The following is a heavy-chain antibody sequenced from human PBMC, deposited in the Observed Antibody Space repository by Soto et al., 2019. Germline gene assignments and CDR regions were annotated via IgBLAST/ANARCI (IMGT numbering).Heavy chain of an antibody. CDR2: ISYDGSNK. V-gene: IGHV3-30-3*01. J-gene: IGHJ4*02. CDR3: ARVSMTDGYNSYYFDY. CDR1: GFTFSSYA. D-gene: IGHD1-1*01. Sequence: GGSLRLSCAASGFTFSSYAMHWVRQAPGKGLEWVAVISYDGSNKYYADSVKGRFTISRDNAKNSLYLQMNSLRAEDTAVYYCARVSMTDGYNSYYFDYWGQGTLVTVSS.